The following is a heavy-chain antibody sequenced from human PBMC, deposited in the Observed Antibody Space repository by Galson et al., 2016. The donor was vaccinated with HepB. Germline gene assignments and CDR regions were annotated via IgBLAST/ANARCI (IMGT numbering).Heavy chain of an antibody. CDR2: ISAYNGNT. V-gene: IGHV1-18*01. J-gene: IGHJ4*02. Sequence: WVRQAPGQGPEWMGWISAYNGNTNYAQKFQGRVTMTTDTSTSTAYMELRSLRSDDTAVYYCARDFSGNYGDYWGQGTLVTVSS. CDR3: ARDFSGNYGDY. D-gene: IGHD3-10*01.